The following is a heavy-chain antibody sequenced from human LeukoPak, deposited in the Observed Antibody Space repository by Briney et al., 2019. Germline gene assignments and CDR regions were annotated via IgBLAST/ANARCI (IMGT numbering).Heavy chain of an antibody. CDR3: ARDPRTEDGYNLRGFDY. Sequence: GASVTVSCKTSGYTFTNYGINWVRQAPGQGLEWMGWISAYNGNTNYAQRFQGRVTMTTDTSTSTAYMDLRSLRSDDTAVYYCARDPRTEDGYNLRGFDYWGQGTLVTVSS. CDR1: GYTFTNYG. D-gene: IGHD5-24*01. CDR2: ISAYNGNT. V-gene: IGHV1-18*01. J-gene: IGHJ4*02.